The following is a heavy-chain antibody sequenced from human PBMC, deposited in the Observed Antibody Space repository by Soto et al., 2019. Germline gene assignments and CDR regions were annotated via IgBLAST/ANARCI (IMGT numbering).Heavy chain of an antibody. Sequence: SQTLSLTCAISGDSVSSKSAAWNWIRQSPSRGLEWLGRTYYRSKWYNDYAESVKSRITINRDTSKNQFSLQLNSVTPEDTAVYYCAREVTPHGGSSDALDLWGQGTMVTVSS. CDR3: AREVTPHGGSSDALDL. V-gene: IGHV6-1*01. CDR2: TYYRSKWYN. D-gene: IGHD1-26*01. J-gene: IGHJ3*01. CDR1: GDSVSSKSAA.